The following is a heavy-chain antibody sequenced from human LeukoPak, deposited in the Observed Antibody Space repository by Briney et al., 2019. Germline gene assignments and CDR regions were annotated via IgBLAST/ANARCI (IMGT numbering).Heavy chain of an antibody. D-gene: IGHD1-14*01. CDR3: AREFRKSPTGG. CDR2: IGASGGST. V-gene: IGHV3-23*01. J-gene: IGHJ4*02. CDR1: GFTFTNYG. Sequence: GGSLRLSCAASGFTFTNYGMSWVRQAPGKGLEWVSLIGASGGSTYYADSVKGRFTISRDNSKNTLSLQMNSLRAEDTAVYFCAREFRKSPTGGWGLGTLVTVSS.